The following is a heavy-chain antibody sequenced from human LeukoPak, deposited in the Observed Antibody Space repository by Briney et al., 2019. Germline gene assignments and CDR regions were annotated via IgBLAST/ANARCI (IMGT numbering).Heavy chain of an antibody. V-gene: IGHV4-38-2*02. Sequence: SETLSLTCTVSGYSISSGYYWGWIRQPPGKGLEWIGSVYHSGSTYYNPSLKSRVTISVDTSRNQFSLKLSSVTAADTAVYYCAREFQYVDYRTWGQGTLVTVSS. D-gene: IGHD4-17*01. CDR3: AREFQYVDYRT. CDR2: VYHSGST. J-gene: IGHJ5*02. CDR1: GYSISSGYY.